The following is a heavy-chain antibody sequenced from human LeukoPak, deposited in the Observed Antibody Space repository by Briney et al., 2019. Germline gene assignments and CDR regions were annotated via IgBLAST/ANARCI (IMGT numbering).Heavy chain of an antibody. CDR3: AKCFFRSGSGYFDY. D-gene: IGHD3-10*01. V-gene: IGHV3-23*01. CDR1: GFTFSSYS. CDR2: LSGSGGST. J-gene: IGHJ4*02. Sequence: GGSLRLSCAASGFTFSSYSMNWVRQAPGKGLEWVSALSGSGGSTYYADSVKGRFTISRDNSKNTLYLQMNSLRAEDTAVYYCAKCFFRSGSGYFDYWGQGTLVTVSS.